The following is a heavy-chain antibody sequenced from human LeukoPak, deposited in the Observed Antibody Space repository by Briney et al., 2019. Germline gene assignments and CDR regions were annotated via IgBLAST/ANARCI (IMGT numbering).Heavy chain of an antibody. J-gene: IGHJ4*02. D-gene: IGHD3-22*01. V-gene: IGHV3-23*01. Sequence: GGSLRLSCAASGFTFSSYAMSWVRQAPGKGLEWVSVISGSGGSTYYADSVKGRFTISRDNSKNTLYLQMNSLRAEDTAVYYCAKDYYDSSGLPLRWGQGTLVTVSS. CDR1: GFTFSSYA. CDR3: AKDYYDSSGLPLR. CDR2: ISGSGGST.